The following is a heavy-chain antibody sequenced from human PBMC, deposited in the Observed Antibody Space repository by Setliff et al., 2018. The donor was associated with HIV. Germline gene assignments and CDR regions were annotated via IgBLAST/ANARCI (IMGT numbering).Heavy chain of an antibody. CDR2: TYYGGSTDYS. V-gene: IGHV4-59*01. D-gene: IGHD3-22*01. CDR3: ARSITMIIVAPGAFDI. CDR1: GVSITSYY. J-gene: IGHJ3*02. Sequence: SETLSLTCTVSGVSITSYYWSWVRQVPGKGLEWIGNTYYGGSTDYSKYNPSVKSRATISVDIYRKQLSLNLRSVTAADTAVYYCARSITMIIVAPGAFDIWGQGTMVTVSS.